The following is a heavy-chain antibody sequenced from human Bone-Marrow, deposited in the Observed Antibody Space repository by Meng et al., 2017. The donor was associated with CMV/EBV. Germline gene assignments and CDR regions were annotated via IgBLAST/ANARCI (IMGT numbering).Heavy chain of an antibody. J-gene: IGHJ4*02. V-gene: IGHV4-34*01. CDR2: INHSGST. D-gene: IGHD3-22*01. CDR3: ARENYYDSSGPPGL. Sequence: SETLSLTCAVYGGSFSGYYWSWIRQPPGKGLEWIGEINHSGSTNYNPSLKSRVTISVDTSKNQFSLKLSSVTAADTAVYYCARENYYDSSGPPGLWGQGTLVTVSS. CDR1: GGSFSGYY.